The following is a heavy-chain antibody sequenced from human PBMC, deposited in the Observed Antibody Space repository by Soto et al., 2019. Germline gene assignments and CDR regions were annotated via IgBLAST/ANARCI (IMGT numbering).Heavy chain of an antibody. Sequence: GGSLRLSCAASGFRFSDYSMNWVRQAPGRGLEWVSYISSSSFTIHYADSVEGRFAISRDNAKNSLYLQMNSLRAEDTAVYYCARLGLGYCTNGVCYPDYWGQGTLVTVSS. J-gene: IGHJ4*02. CDR3: ARLGLGYCTNGVCYPDY. D-gene: IGHD2-8*01. CDR2: ISSSSFTI. V-gene: IGHV3-48*01. CDR1: GFRFSDYS.